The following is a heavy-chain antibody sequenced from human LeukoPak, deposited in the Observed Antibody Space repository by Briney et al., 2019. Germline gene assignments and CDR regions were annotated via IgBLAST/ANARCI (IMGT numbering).Heavy chain of an antibody. J-gene: IGHJ4*02. CDR1: GFTFSSYW. V-gene: IGHV3-7*01. CDR3: ARVSGYSSGWYEGPYFDY. CDR2: IKQDGSEK. D-gene: IGHD6-19*01. Sequence: GGSLKLSCAASGFTFSSYWMSWVRQAPGKGLEWVANIKQDGSEKYYVDSVKGRFTISRDNAKNSLYLQMNSLRAEDTAVYYCARVSGYSSGWYEGPYFDYWGQGTLVTVSS.